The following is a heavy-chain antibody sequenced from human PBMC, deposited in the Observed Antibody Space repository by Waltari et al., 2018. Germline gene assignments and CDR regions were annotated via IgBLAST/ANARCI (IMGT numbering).Heavy chain of an antibody. J-gene: IGHJ6*03. D-gene: IGHD6-13*01. CDR2: LNHSGST. CDR1: GGSFSGYY. Sequence: QVQLQQWGAGLLKPSETLSLTCAVYGGSFSGYYWSWIRQPPGKGLEWIGELNHSGSTNYNPSLKSRVTISVDTSKNQFALKLSSVTAADTAVYYCARGVIGIAAAGRGDYYYYMDVWGKGTTVTVSS. CDR3: ARGVIGIAAAGRGDYYYYMDV. V-gene: IGHV4-34*01.